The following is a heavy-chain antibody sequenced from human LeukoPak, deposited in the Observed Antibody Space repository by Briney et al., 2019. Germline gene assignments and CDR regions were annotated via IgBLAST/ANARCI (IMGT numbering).Heavy chain of an antibody. CDR3: ARLFPTPQ. CDR2: IFPGDSDT. V-gene: IGHV5-51*01. CDR1: GNTFTDYW. D-gene: IGHD4-17*01. J-gene: IGHJ4*02. Sequence: GESLKISCQGSGNTFTDYWVAWVRQMPGKGLEWMGIIFPGDSDTRYSPSFQGQVTISADKSISTAYLQWSSLKASDTAMYYCARLFPTPQWGQGTLVTVSS.